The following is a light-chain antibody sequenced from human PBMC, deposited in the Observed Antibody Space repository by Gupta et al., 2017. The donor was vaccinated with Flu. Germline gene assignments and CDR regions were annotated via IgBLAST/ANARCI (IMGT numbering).Light chain of an antibody. J-gene: IGLJ2*01. CDR3: YIRDISSTHVV. CDR1: SLRNYF. CDR2: GIH. Sequence: SSELTQAPVVSAALGQKVRTTSQGDSLRNYFPSWYQQKPGQAPVLSIYGIHNRPSGIPDRFSGCSSGNTASLTITGTQAEDEADYYCYIRDISSTHVVFGGGTKLTVL. V-gene: IGLV3-19*01.